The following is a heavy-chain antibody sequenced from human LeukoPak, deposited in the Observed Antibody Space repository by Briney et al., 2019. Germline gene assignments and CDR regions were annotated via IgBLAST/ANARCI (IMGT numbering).Heavy chain of an antibody. CDR2: KSHSGST. D-gene: IGHD3-22*01. V-gene: IGHV4-38-2*01. Sequence: PSETLSLTCAVSGYSISSGYHEAWIRQPPGKGLEWIGSKSHSGSTYYNPSLKSRVTMSVDTSKNQFSVKLSSVSAADTAVYYCARHNVYDSSGDGRYYFDYWGQRTLVTVSS. CDR3: ARHNVYDSSGDGRYYFDY. CDR1: GYSISSGYH. J-gene: IGHJ4*02.